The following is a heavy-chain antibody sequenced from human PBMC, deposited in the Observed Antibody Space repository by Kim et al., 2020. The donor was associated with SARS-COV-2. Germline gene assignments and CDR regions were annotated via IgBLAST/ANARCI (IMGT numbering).Heavy chain of an antibody. D-gene: IGHD3-16*01. V-gene: IGHV3-7*01. J-gene: IGHJ4*01. CDR3: SRGRPRGWNYGYSDY. CDR2: IKHDGSAK. Sequence: GGSLRLSCAASGFTFNTFSMNWVRQAPGKGLEWVANIKHDGSAKYYLDSVKGRFTISRDNAENSLYLQMNSLRAEDTAMYYCSRGRPRGWNYGYSDYWGLGSLVTVSS. CDR1: GFTFNTFS.